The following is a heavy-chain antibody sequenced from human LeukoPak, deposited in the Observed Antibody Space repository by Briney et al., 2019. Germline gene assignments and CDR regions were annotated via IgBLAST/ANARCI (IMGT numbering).Heavy chain of an antibody. J-gene: IGHJ3*02. CDR1: GSPISSYY. V-gene: IGHV4-59*01. Sequence: SETLSLTRTVSGSPISSYYWSWIRQPSGKGLEWIGYIYYSGSTNYNPSLKSRVTISVDTSKNQFSLKLSSVTAADTAVYYCARPTDYYDSSGYPKHDAFDIWGQGTMVTVSS. CDR3: ARPTDYYDSSGYPKHDAFDI. D-gene: IGHD3-22*01. CDR2: IYYSGST.